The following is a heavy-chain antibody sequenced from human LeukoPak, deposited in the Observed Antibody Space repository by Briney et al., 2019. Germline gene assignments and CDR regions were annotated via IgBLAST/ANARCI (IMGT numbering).Heavy chain of an antibody. CDR1: GGSISSGAYF. J-gene: IGHJ4*02. D-gene: IGHD5-12*01. CDR3: ARAHGSGGDYFDY. CDR2: IYYSGTT. Sequence: SETLSLTCTVSGGSISSGAYFWSWIRQHPGKGLEWIGFIYYSGTTYYNPSLKSRLTLSKDTSKNHFSLTLSSVTAADTAVYYCARAHGSGGDYFDYWGQGTLVTVTS. V-gene: IGHV4-31*03.